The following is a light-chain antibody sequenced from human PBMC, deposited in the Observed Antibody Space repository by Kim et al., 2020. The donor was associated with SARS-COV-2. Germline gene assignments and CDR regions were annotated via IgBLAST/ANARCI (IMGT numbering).Light chain of an antibody. CDR3: QQSYSMPPWT. CDR2: AAS. Sequence: DIQMTQSPSSLSASVGDRVTITCRASQSISSYLNWYQQKPGKAPKLLIYAASSLQSGVPSRFSGSGSGTDFTLTISSLQPEDFATYYCQQSYSMPPWTFGQGTKLEI. V-gene: IGKV1-39*01. CDR1: QSISSY. J-gene: IGKJ2*02.